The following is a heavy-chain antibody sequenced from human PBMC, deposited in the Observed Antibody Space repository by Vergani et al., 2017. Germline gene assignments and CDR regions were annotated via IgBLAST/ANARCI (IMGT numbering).Heavy chain of an antibody. D-gene: IGHD3-16*02. CDR2: IYYSGST. Sequence: QVQLQESGPGLVKPSETLSLTCTVSGGSISSYYWSWIRQPPGKGLEWIGYIYYSGSTNYNPSLKSRVTISVDTSKNQFSLQLTSVTAADSALYFCASIXRAPTRRNPPPDYWGQGILVTVSS. CDR3: ASIXRAPTRRNPPPDY. CDR1: GGSISSYY. J-gene: IGHJ4*02. V-gene: IGHV4-59*12.